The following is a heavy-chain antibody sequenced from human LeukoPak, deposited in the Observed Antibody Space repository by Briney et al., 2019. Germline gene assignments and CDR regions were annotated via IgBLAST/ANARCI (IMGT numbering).Heavy chain of an antibody. CDR2: INPNSGGT. CDR1: GYTFTGYY. V-gene: IGHV1-2*02. J-gene: IGHJ4*02. D-gene: IGHD3-9*01. CDR3: ARADDDILPGYYSSSYFDY. Sequence: GASGKGSCKASGYTFTGYYMHWVRQAPGQGVEGMGWINPNSGGTNYAQKFQGRVTMTRDTSISTAYMELSRLRSDDTAVYYCARADDDILPGYYSSSYFDYWGQGTLVTVSS.